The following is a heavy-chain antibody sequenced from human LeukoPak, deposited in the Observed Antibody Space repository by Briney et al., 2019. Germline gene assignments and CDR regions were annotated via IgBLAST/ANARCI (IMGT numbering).Heavy chain of an antibody. D-gene: IGHD6-19*01. J-gene: IGHJ3*02. Sequence: ASVKVSCTASGYTFTSYDINWVRQATGQGLEWMGWMNPNSGNTGYAQKFQGRVTITRNTSISTAYMELSSLRSEDTAVYYCARALSSGWYLLTDAFDIWGQGTMVTVSS. V-gene: IGHV1-8*03. CDR2: MNPNSGNT. CDR3: ARALSSGWYLLTDAFDI. CDR1: GYTFTSYD.